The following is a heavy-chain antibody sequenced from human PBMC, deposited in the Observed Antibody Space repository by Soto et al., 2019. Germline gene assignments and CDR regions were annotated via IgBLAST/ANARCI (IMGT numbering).Heavy chain of an antibody. CDR1: GGSISSGDYY. CDR2: IYYSGST. D-gene: IGHD3-3*01. J-gene: IGHJ5*02. CDR3: ARAPLSGYTRSGNWFDP. Sequence: ASETLSLICTVSGGSISSGDYYWSWIRQPPGKGLEWIGYIYYSGSTYYNPSLKSRVTISVDTSKNQFSLKLSSVTAADTAVYYCARAPLSGYTRSGNWFDPWGQGTLVTVSS. V-gene: IGHV4-30-4*01.